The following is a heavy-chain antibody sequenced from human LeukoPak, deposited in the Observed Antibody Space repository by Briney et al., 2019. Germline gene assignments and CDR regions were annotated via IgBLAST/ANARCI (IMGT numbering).Heavy chain of an antibody. CDR2: ISYDGSNK. J-gene: IGHJ4*02. V-gene: IGHV3-30-3*01. CDR3: ARDSGAGWELPKYYFDY. CDR1: GFTFSSYA. D-gene: IGHD1-26*01. Sequence: GGSLRLSCAASGFTFSSYAMHWVRQAPGKGLEWVAVISYDGSNKYYADSVKGRFTISRDNSKNTLYLQMTSLRAEDTAVYYCARDSGAGWELPKYYFDYWGQGTLVTVSS.